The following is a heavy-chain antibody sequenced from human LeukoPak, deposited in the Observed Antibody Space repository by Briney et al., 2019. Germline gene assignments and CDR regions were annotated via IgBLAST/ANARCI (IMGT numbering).Heavy chain of an antibody. CDR2: INPNSGGT. Sequence: ASVKVSCKASGGTFSSYAISWVRQAPGQGLEWMGWINPNSGGTDYAQQYQGRVTLTRDTSITTVYMELSSLTSDDSAVYYCARAFFNSGFDYWGQGTLVTVSS. CDR3: ARAFFNSGFDY. D-gene: IGHD3-3*02. V-gene: IGHV1-2*02. CDR1: GGTFSSYA. J-gene: IGHJ4*02.